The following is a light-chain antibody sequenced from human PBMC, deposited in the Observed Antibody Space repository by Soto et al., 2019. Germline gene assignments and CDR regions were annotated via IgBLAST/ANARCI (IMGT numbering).Light chain of an antibody. Sequence: DIQTTHSPAALSASVVYRVSITCRNSQTINNLMAWYQQKPGQAPKLLIYKASNLETGVPSRFSGSGSGTEFTLTISSLQPDDFATYYCQQYSSYPSLTFGGGTKVDI. CDR2: KAS. V-gene: IGKV1-5*03. J-gene: IGKJ4*01. CDR1: QTINNL. CDR3: QQYSSYPSLT.